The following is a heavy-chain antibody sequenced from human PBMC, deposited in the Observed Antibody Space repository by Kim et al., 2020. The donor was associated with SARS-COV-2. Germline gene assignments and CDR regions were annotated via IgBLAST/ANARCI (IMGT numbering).Heavy chain of an antibody. J-gene: IGHJ4*02. V-gene: IGHV4-39*01. D-gene: IGHD5-12*01. CDR1: GGSISSSSYY. Sequence: SETLSLTCTVSGGSISSSSYYWGWIRQPPGKGLEWIGSIYYSGSTYYNPSLKSRVTISVDTSKNQFSLKLSSVTAADTAVYYCAKFIVATTHFDYWSQGTLVTVSS. CDR3: AKFIVATTHFDY. CDR2: IYYSGST.